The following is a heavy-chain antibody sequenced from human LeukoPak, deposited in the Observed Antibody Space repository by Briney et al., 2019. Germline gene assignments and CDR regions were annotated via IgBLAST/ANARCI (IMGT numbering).Heavy chain of an antibody. CDR3: TTLGYHLDS. V-gene: IGHV3-48*03. D-gene: IGHD3-22*01. Sequence: PGGSLTLSCAASGFDFGAYEMNWVRQAPGKGLGWVAYFAGSDTTTHYADSVKGRFTISRDNARNFLYLQMSNLRPEDTALYYCTTLGYHLDSWGQGTLVTVSS. CDR1: GFDFGAYE. J-gene: IGHJ4*02. CDR2: FAGSDTTT.